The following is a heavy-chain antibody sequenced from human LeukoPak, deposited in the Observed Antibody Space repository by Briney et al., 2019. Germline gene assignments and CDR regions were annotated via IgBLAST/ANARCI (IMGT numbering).Heavy chain of an antibody. CDR1: GFTFRMYA. CDR2: TIYDGRHT. V-gene: IGHV3-23*01. CDR3: AKDGLSYDGSTHVYYFQS. D-gene: IGHD3-22*01. J-gene: IGHJ4*02. Sequence: GGSLRLSCTASGFTFRMYAMSWVRQAPGKGLESVASTIYDGRHTYYAASVKGRFTISRDNSQNTLYLQMNSLRAEDTALYYCAKDGLSYDGSTHVYYFQSLGQGTLVTVSS.